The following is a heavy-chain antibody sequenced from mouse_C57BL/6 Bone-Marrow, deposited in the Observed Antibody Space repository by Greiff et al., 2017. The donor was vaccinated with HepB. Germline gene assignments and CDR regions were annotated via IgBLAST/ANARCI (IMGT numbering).Heavy chain of an antibody. CDR1: GYAFTNYL. V-gene: IGHV1-54*01. Sequence: VQVVESGAELVRPGTSVKVSCKASGYAFTNYLIEWVKQRPGQGLEWIGVINPGSGGTNYNEKFKGKATLTADKSSSTAYMQLSSLTSEDSAVYFCARDTTVVAGDYWGQGTTLTVSS. D-gene: IGHD1-1*01. J-gene: IGHJ2*01. CDR3: ARDTTVVAGDY. CDR2: INPGSGGT.